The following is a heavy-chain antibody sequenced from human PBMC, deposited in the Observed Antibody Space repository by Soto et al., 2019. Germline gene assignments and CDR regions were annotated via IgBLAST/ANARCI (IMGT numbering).Heavy chain of an antibody. CDR2: ISGSGGST. CDR3: AKVGPSHYYDSSGPPLYYYGMDV. J-gene: IGHJ6*02. Sequence: EVQLLESGGGLVQPGGSLRLSCAASGFTFSSYAMSWVRQAPGKGLEWVSAISGSGGSTYYADSVKGRFTISRDNSKNTLYLQMNSLRAEDTAVYYCAKVGPSHYYDSSGPPLYYYGMDVWGQGTTVTVSS. D-gene: IGHD3-22*01. CDR1: GFTFSSYA. V-gene: IGHV3-23*01.